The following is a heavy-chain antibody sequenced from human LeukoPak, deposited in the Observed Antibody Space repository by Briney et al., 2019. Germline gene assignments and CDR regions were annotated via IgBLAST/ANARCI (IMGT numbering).Heavy chain of an antibody. CDR1: DYTFTSYG. V-gene: IGHV1-18*01. CDR2: ISAYNGNT. CDR3: ARKFCSGGSCYSDRGAFDV. D-gene: IGHD2-15*01. J-gene: IGHJ3*01. Sequence: ASVKVSCKASDYTFTSYGISWVRQAPGQGLEWMGWISAYNGNTNYAQKLQGRVTITADKSTTTAYMELSSLRPEDTAVYYCARKFCSGGSCYSDRGAFDVWGQGTMVTVSS.